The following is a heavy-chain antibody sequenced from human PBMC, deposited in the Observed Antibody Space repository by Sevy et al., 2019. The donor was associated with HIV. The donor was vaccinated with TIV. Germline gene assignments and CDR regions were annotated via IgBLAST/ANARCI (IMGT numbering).Heavy chain of an antibody. J-gene: IGHJ4*02. CDR3: ARGAYGGNSGHCDY. V-gene: IGHV1-2*02. Sequence: ASVKVSCKASGYTFTGYYMHWVRQAPGQGLEWMGWINPNSGGINYAQRFQGRVTMTRDTSISTAYMELSRLRSDDTAVYYCARGAYGGNSGHCDYWGQGTLVTVSS. D-gene: IGHD4-17*01. CDR2: INPNSGGI. CDR1: GYTFTGYY.